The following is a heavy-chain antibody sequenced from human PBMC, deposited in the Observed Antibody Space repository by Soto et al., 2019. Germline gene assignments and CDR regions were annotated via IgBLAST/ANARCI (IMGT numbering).Heavy chain of an antibody. CDR3: AKEAFVVVTAPDFDY. J-gene: IGHJ4*02. CDR2: ISYDGSNK. D-gene: IGHD2-21*02. CDR1: GFTFSSYG. Sequence: HPGGSLRLSCAASGFTFSSYGMHWVHQAPGKGLEWVAVISYDGSNKYYADSVKGRFTISRDNSKNTLYLQMNSLRAEDTAVYYCAKEAFVVVTAPDFDYWGQGTLVTVSS. V-gene: IGHV3-30*18.